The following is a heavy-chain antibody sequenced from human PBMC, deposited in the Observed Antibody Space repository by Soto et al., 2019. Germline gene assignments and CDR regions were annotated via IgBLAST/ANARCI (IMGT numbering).Heavy chain of an antibody. Sequence: PSETLSLTCTVSGGSISSYYWSWIRPPAGKGLEWIGRIYTSGSTNYNPSLKSRVTMSVDTSKNQFSLKLSSVTAADTAVYYCARGGTTMVRGVIMPVRDNWFDPWGQGTLVTVSS. CDR2: IYTSGST. V-gene: IGHV4-4*07. CDR1: GGSISSYY. D-gene: IGHD3-10*01. J-gene: IGHJ5*02. CDR3: ARGGTTMVRGVIMPVRDNWFDP.